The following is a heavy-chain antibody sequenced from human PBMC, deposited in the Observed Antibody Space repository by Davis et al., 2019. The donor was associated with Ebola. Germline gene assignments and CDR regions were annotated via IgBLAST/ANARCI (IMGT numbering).Heavy chain of an antibody. D-gene: IGHD6-19*01. CDR3: ARERGDEALAGGDNWFAP. Sequence: ASVKVSCKASGDTFKTYFIHWVRQAPGQGLEHMGWINSHGGGANYAQKFRDRVTLTGDTSISTSYRELTRLSPDDTALYYGARERGDEALAGGDNWFAPWGQGTLVTISS. CDR2: INSHGGGA. CDR1: GDTFKTYF. J-gene: IGHJ5*02. V-gene: IGHV1-2*02.